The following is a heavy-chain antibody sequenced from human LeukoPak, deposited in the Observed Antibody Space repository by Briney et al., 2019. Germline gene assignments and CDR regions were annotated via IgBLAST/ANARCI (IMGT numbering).Heavy chain of an antibody. D-gene: IGHD2-2*01. Sequence: GASVKVSCKASGYTFTSYDINWVRQATGQGLEWMGWMNPNSGNTGYAQKFQGRVTMTRNTPISTAYMELSSLRSEDTAVYYCARVVVPAAIKSNYYYYMDVWGKGTTVTVSS. CDR1: GYTFTSYD. CDR2: MNPNSGNT. J-gene: IGHJ6*03. V-gene: IGHV1-8*01. CDR3: ARVVVPAAIKSNYYYYMDV.